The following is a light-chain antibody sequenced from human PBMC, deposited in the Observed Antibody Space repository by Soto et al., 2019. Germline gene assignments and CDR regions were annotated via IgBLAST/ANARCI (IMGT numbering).Light chain of an antibody. CDR1: QNVDIY. Sequence: EIVLTQFPATLSLSPGERATLSCRASQNVDIYLAWYQQKPGQAPRLLIYDASNRATGIPARFSGSGSGTDFTLTIRSLEPEDFAVYYCQQRKVWPPLTFGGGTRVDIK. V-gene: IGKV3-11*01. CDR2: DAS. CDR3: QQRKVWPPLT. J-gene: IGKJ4*01.